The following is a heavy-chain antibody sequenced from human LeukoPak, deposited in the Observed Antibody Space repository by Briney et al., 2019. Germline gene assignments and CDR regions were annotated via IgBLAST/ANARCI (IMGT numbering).Heavy chain of an antibody. CDR2: IQYDGSKK. D-gene: IGHD3-10*01. CDR3: AKDIGSYYDY. CDR1: GFTFSSYG. J-gene: IGHJ4*02. V-gene: IGHV3-30*02. Sequence: PGRSLRLSCAASGFTFSSYGMHWVRQAPGKGLEWVTFIQYDGSKKYYADSVKGRFTISRDNSKNTLYLEMNSLRAEDTAVYYCAKDIGSYYDYWGQGILVTVSS.